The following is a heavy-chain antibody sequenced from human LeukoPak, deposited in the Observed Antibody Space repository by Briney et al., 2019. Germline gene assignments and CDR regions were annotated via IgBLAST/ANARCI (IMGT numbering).Heavy chain of an antibody. CDR3: AKPEGLYSGYDYFDY. CDR2: ISYDGSNK. D-gene: IGHD5-12*01. CDR1: GFTFNNAW. Sequence: GGSLRLSCAASGFTFNNAWMSWVRQAPGKGLEWVAVISYDGSNKYYADSVKGRFTISRDNSKNTLYLQMNSLRAEDTAVYYCAKPEGLYSGYDYFDYWGQGTLVTVSS. J-gene: IGHJ4*02. V-gene: IGHV3-30*18.